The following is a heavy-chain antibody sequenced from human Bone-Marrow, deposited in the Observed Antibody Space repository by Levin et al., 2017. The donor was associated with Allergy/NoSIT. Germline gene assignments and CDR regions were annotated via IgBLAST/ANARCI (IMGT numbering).Heavy chain of an antibody. CDR2: IHYSGST. V-gene: IGHV4-59*01. Sequence: SETLSLTCSVSGGSISTYQWIWIRQPPGKGLEWIGDIHYSGSTNYNPSLKSRVTISLDTGKNQFSLKLRSLTPADTAVYFCTRGYDASAYYYPWFDPWGQGTLVAVSS. D-gene: IGHD3-22*01. J-gene: IGHJ5*02. CDR3: TRGYDASAYYYPWFDP. CDR1: GGSISTYQ.